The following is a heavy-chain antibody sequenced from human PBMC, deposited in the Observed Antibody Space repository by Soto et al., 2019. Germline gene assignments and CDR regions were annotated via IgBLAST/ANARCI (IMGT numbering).Heavy chain of an antibody. CDR3: ARVVVAASSSYYYYYMDV. Sequence: GSLRLSCAASGFTFSTYGMHWVRQAPGKGLEYVSAISSNGGSTYYANSVKDRFTISRDNSKNTLYLQMGSLRAEDMAVYYCARVVVAASSSYYYYYMDVWGKGTTVTVSS. CDR2: ISSNGGST. V-gene: IGHV3-64*01. D-gene: IGHD2-15*01. J-gene: IGHJ6*03. CDR1: GFTFSTYG.